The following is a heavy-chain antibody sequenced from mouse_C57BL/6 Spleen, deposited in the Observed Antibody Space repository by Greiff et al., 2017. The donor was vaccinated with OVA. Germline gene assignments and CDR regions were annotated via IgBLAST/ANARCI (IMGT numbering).Heavy chain of an antibody. CDR3: ARRSSGYPLYAMDY. Sequence: QVQLQQPGAELVKPGASVKLSCKASGYTFTSYWMQWVKQRPGQGLEWIGEIDPSDSYTNYNQKFKGKATLTVDTSSSTAYMQLSSLTSEDSAVYYCARRSSGYPLYAMDYWGQGTSVTVSS. CDR2: IDPSDSYT. J-gene: IGHJ4*01. D-gene: IGHD3-2*02. CDR1: GYTFTSYW. V-gene: IGHV1-50*01.